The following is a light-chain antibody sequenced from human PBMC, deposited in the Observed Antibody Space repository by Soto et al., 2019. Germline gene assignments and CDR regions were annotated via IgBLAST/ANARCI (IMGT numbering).Light chain of an antibody. J-gene: IGKJ1*01. CDR1: XXXXXXX. CDR2: GAS. CDR3: XXYGSSPRT. V-gene: IGKV3-20*01. Sequence: EIVLTQSPGTLSLSPGERATLSCRAXXXXXXXXLAWYQQKPGQAPRLLIYGASSRAXGIPDRFSGSGSGXXXXXXXXXLXPEDXAVXXXXXYGSSPRTFGQGTKVEIK.